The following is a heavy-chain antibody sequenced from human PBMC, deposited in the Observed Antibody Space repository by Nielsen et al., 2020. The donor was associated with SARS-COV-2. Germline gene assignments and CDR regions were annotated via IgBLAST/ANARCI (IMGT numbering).Heavy chain of an antibody. Sequence: GESLKISCAASGFTFSSYSMNWVRQAPGKGLEWVSSISSSSSYIYYADSVKGRFTISRDNAKNSLYLQMNSLRAEDTAVYYCASVWGSDYFDYWGQGTLVTVSS. D-gene: IGHD3-16*01. CDR1: GFTFSSYS. J-gene: IGHJ4*02. CDR3: ASVWGSDYFDY. CDR2: ISSSSSYI. V-gene: IGHV3-21*01.